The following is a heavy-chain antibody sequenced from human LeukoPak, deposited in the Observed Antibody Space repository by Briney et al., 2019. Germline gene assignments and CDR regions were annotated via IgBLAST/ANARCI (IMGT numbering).Heavy chain of an antibody. Sequence: GGSLRLSCAASGFTFGSYGMHWVRQAPGKGLEWVSGISGSGSSTYSADSVKGRFTISRDNSNNTLYLQMNSLRAEDTALYYCAKAKITLIVVANPNSGALDIWGQGTMVTVSS. J-gene: IGHJ3*02. CDR2: ISGSGSST. CDR3: AKAKITLIVVANPNSGALDI. CDR1: GFTFGSYG. D-gene: IGHD3-22*01. V-gene: IGHV3-23*01.